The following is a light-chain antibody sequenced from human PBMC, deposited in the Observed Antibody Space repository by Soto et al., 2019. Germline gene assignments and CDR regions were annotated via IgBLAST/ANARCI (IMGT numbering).Light chain of an antibody. CDR3: GTWDSSLSAGFYV. CDR2: DNN. J-gene: IGLJ1*01. V-gene: IGLV1-51*01. CDR1: SSNIGNNY. Sequence: QSVLTQPHSVSAAPGQKVTISCSGSSSNIGNNYVSWYQQLPGTAPKLLIYDNNKRPSGIPDRFSGSKSGTSATLGITGLQTGDEADYYCGTWDSSLSAGFYVFGTGTKV.